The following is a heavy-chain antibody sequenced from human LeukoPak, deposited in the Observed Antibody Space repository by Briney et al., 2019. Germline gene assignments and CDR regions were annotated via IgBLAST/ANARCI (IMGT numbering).Heavy chain of an antibody. V-gene: IGHV1-69*06. Sequence: GASVKVSCKASGGTFSSYAISWVRQAPGQGLEWMGGIIPIFGTASYAQKFQGRVTITADKSTSTAYMELSSLRSEDTAVYYCALVVVPAAIVPDYYYGMDVWGKGTTVTVSS. D-gene: IGHD2-2*01. CDR1: GGTFSSYA. J-gene: IGHJ6*04. CDR3: ALVVVPAAIVPDYYYGMDV. CDR2: IIPIFGTA.